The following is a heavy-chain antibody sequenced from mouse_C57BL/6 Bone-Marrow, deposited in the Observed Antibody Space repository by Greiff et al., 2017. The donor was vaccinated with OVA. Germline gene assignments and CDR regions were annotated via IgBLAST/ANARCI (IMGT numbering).Heavy chain of an antibody. D-gene: IGHD1-1*01. CDR3: TTYYYGSSYGFAY. Sequence: VHVKQSGAELVRPGASVKLSCTASGFNIKDDYMHWVKQRPEQGLEWIGWIDPENGDTEYASQFQGKATITADTSSNTAYLQLSSLTSEDTAVYYCTTYYYGSSYGFAYWGQGTLVTVSA. CDR2: IDPENGDT. CDR1: GFNIKDDY. J-gene: IGHJ3*01. V-gene: IGHV14-4*01.